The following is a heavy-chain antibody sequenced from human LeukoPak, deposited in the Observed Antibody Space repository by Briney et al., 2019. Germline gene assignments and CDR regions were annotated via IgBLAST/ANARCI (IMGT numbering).Heavy chain of an antibody. V-gene: IGHV4-39*01. J-gene: IGHJ5*01. Sequence: SGTLSLTCTISGDSINSSNYYWAWIRQSPGTGLEWIGSIYYSGSTYYSPSLKSRVSISVDSSKNQFSLKLTSVTAADTALYFCVRHGGLVFVVQAFDPWSRGTLVTVSS. CDR3: VRHGGLVFVVQAFDP. CDR1: GDSINSSNYY. D-gene: IGHD2-15*01. CDR2: IYYSGST.